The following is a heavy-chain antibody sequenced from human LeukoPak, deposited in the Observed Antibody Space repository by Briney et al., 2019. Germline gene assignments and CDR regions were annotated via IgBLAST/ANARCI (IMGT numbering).Heavy chain of an antibody. CDR1: GFTFTSYS. J-gene: IGHJ4*02. Sequence: PGGSLRLSCAASGFTFTSYSMNWVRQAPGKGLERVSYISGSSSLIYYADSVKGRFTISRDNAKNSLYLQMNSLRDEDTAVYYCARSTYYYDGSGLFYWGQGSLVTVSS. V-gene: IGHV3-48*02. CDR3: ARSTYYYDGSGLFY. D-gene: IGHD3-22*01. CDR2: ISGSSSLI.